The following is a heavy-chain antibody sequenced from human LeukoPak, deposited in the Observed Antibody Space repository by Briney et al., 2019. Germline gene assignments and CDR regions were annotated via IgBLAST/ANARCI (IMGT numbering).Heavy chain of an antibody. J-gene: IGHJ3*02. D-gene: IGHD3-22*01. CDR2: IDPSDSYT. CDR3: ARHHYDSLDAFDI. Sequence: GESLKISCKGSGYSFTSYWISWVRQMPGKGLEWMGRIDPSDSYTNYSPSFQGQVTISADKSISTAYLQWSSLKASDTAMYYCARHHYDSLDAFDIWGQGTMVTVSS. V-gene: IGHV5-10-1*04. CDR1: GYSFTSYW.